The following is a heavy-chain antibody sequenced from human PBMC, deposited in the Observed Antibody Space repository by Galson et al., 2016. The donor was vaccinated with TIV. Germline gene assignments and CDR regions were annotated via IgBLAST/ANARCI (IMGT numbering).Heavy chain of an antibody. CDR3: AKRKNYGGDAFEN. V-gene: IGHV3-23*01. J-gene: IGHJ3*02. CDR1: GFTFSYYA. Sequence: SLRLSCAASGFTFSYYAMHWVRQAPGQGLEWVSGISGSGGIAYFADSVKGRFTISRDYSRDTLYLQMHSLRAEDTAVYYCAKRKNYGGDAFENWGQGTLVTVSS. CDR2: ISGSGGIA. D-gene: IGHD4/OR15-4a*01.